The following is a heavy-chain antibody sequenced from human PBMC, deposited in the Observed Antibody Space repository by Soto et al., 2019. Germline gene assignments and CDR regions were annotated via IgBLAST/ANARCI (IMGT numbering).Heavy chain of an antibody. D-gene: IGHD3-22*01. CDR3: AKDVYYYDSSGPIILDY. CDR2: ISWNSGYI. Sequence: DVQLVESGGGLVQPGRSLRLSCAASGFTFDDYAMHWVRQAPGKGLEWVSGISWNSGYIGYADSVKGRFTISRDSAKNSLYLQMNSLGAEDTALYYCAKDVYYYDSSGPIILDYWGQGTLVTVSS. CDR1: GFTFDDYA. J-gene: IGHJ4*02. V-gene: IGHV3-9*01.